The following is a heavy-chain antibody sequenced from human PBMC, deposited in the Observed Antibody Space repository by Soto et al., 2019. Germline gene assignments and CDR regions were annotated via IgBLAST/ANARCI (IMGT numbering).Heavy chain of an antibody. CDR1: GFTFSTHS. V-gene: IGHV3-48*01. Sequence: GGSLRLSCAASGFTFSTHSMNWVRQAPGKGLEWISYITSTSVTMYADSVKGRFTISRDNAKNSLYLQMNSLRVEDTAVYFCVGEVGFQLIYWGQGTLVTVSS. CDR3: VGEVGFQLIY. J-gene: IGHJ4*02. CDR2: ITSTSVTM. D-gene: IGHD1-1*01.